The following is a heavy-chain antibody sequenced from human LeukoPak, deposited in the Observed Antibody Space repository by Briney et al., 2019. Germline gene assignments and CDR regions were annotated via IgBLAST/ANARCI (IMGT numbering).Heavy chain of an antibody. J-gene: IGHJ5*02. CDR1: GYIFTSYY. V-gene: IGHV1-46*01. Sequence: ASVKVSCKASGYIFTSYYMHWVRQAPGQGLEWMGIINPSGGSTSYAQKFQGRVTMTRDTSTSTVYMELSSLRSEDTAVYYCARTYCSSTSCYSWFDPWGQGTLDTVSS. D-gene: IGHD2-2*02. CDR3: ARTYCSSTSCYSWFDP. CDR2: INPSGGST.